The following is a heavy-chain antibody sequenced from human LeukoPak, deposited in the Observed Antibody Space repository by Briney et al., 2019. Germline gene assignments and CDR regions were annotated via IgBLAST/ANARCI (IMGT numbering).Heavy chain of an antibody. J-gene: IGHJ5*02. V-gene: IGHV1-69*04. D-gene: IGHD3-10*01. CDR3: ATGYYYGSGSFPSWFDP. Sequence: SVKVSCKASGGTFSYYAVSWVRQAPGQGLEWMGRIVPIVGLTNYAQNFPGRVAITADKSRSTVYMELSSLRSEDTAVYYCATGYYYGSGSFPSWFDPWGQGTLVTVSS. CDR2: IVPIVGLT. CDR1: GGTFSYYA.